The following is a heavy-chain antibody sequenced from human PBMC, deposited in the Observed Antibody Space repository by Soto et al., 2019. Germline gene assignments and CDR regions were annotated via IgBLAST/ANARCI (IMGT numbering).Heavy chain of an antibody. J-gene: IGHJ4*02. CDR1: GGTFSTYA. CDR3: ASGIQLWLRRINNGYSG. CDR2: IIPMFGTA. V-gene: IGHV1-69*12. D-gene: IGHD5-18*01. Sequence: QVQLVQSGAEVKKPESSVKVSCKAPGGTFSTYAISWVRQAPGQGLEWMGGIIPMFGTANYAQRFQDRVTLTADESPNTVYMELSSLRSDDTAVYFCASGIQLWLRRINNGYSGWGQGTLVSVSS.